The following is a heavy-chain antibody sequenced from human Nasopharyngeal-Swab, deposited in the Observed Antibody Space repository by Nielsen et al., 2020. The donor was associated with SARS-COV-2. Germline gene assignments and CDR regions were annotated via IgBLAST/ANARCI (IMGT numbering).Heavy chain of an antibody. CDR3: ARGYLITIFGVVRRNWCDP. Sequence: SETLSLTCTVSGGSISSYYWSWIRQPPGKGLEWIGYIYYSGSTNYNPSLKSRVTISVDTSKNQFSLKLSSVTAADTAVYYCARGYLITIFGVVRRNWCDPWGQGTLVTVSS. D-gene: IGHD3-3*01. CDR2: IYYSGST. V-gene: IGHV4-59*12. J-gene: IGHJ5*02. CDR1: GGSISSYY.